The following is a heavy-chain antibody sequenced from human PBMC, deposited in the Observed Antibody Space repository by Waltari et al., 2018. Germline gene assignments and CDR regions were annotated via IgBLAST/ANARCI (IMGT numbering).Heavy chain of an antibody. CDR3: ARLSGYCDDTGCYGHYAMDV. D-gene: IGHD2-2*01. V-gene: IGHV4-39*02. J-gene: IGHJ6*02. CDR1: GGSVSPPSSS. Sequence: QLQLQESGPGLVKPSETLSLTCTVSGGSVSPPSSSLAWVRQSPGKGLEGIGTFYYPGNIYYNPSLTSRVTISVDSPQNHLSLRLSSVTAADTAVYYCARLSGYCDDTGCYGHYAMDVWGQGTTVTVSS. CDR2: FYYPGNI.